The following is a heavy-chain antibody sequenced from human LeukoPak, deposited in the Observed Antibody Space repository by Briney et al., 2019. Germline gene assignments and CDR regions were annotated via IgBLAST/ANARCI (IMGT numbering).Heavy chain of an antibody. CDR3: TRESGAFSPFGF. J-gene: IGHJ4*02. V-gene: IGHV4-4*02. Sequence: PSETLSLTCAVSGGSILSTNWWSWVRQPPGEGLEWIGEFHLNGAINYNPSVEGRVTMSIDKSKNHLSLEVISVTAADTAMYYCTRESGAFSPFGFWGQGTLVTVSS. D-gene: IGHD1-26*01. CDR1: GGSILSTNW. CDR2: FHLNGAI.